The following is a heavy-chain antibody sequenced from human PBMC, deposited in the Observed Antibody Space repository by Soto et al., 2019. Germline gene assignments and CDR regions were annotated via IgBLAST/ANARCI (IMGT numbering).Heavy chain of an antibody. CDR3: ARGPTYYYDSSSYYLFDY. D-gene: IGHD3-22*01. J-gene: IGHJ4*02. Sequence: SETLPLTCTVSGVSISSYYWSWIRQPPGKGLEWIGYIYYSGITNYNPSLKSRVTISVDTSKNQFSLKLSSVTAADTAVYYCARGPTYYYDSSSYYLFDYWGQGTLVTVSS. CDR2: IYYSGIT. CDR1: GVSISSYY. V-gene: IGHV4-59*01.